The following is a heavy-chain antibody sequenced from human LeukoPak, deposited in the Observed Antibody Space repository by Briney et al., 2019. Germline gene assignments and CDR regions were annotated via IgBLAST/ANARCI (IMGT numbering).Heavy chain of an antibody. V-gene: IGHV4-59*01. CDR2: IYYSGGT. CDR1: GGSISSYY. D-gene: IGHD3-22*01. Sequence: SETLSLTCTVSGGSISSYYWSWIRQPPGKGLGWIGYIYYSGGTNYNPSLKSRVPLSVDTSKNQFSLKLGSVTAADTAVYYCARSYDSSGYYLPPYYFDYWGQGTLVTVSS. CDR3: ARSYDSSGYYLPPYYFDY. J-gene: IGHJ4*02.